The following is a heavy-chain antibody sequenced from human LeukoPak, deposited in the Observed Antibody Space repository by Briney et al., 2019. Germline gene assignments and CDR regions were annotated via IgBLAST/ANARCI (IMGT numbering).Heavy chain of an antibody. V-gene: IGHV3-48*03. Sequence: PGGSLRLSCAASGFTFSSYEMSWVRQAPGKGLEWVSYISSSGSTIYYADSVKGRFTISRDNAKNSLYLQMNSLRAEDTAVYYCARVPGWGYSSPQDYWGQGTLVTVSS. J-gene: IGHJ4*02. CDR2: ISSSGSTI. CDR1: GFTFSSYE. D-gene: IGHD5-18*01. CDR3: ARVPGWGYSSPQDY.